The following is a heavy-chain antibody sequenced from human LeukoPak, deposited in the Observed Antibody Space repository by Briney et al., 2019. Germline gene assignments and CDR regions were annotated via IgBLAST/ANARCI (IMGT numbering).Heavy chain of an antibody. V-gene: IGHV4-39*01. CDR3: VKSGGYGLIDY. Sequence: PSETLSLTCAVSGASISGSGYYLGWIRQPPGKGLEWVGNIYYTGSTYYNASLQSRVTISIDTSKNQFSLRLNSVTAADTAMYYCVKSGGYGLIDYWGQGTLVTVSS. J-gene: IGHJ4*02. D-gene: IGHD1-26*01. CDR2: IYYTGST. CDR1: GASISGSGYY.